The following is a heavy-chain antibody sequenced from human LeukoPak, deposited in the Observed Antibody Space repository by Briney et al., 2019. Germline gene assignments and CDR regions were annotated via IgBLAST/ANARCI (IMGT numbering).Heavy chain of an antibody. Sequence: GGSLRLSCAVSGFSFSSFWLSWVRQAPEKGLEWVANIKEDGSEKYYVDSVKGRFTISRDNAKKSLYLQMSSLRAEDTAVYYCAYSRSSLAAGYWGQGTPVTVSS. J-gene: IGHJ4*02. V-gene: IGHV3-7*03. CDR1: GFSFSSFW. CDR3: AYSRSSLAAGY. CDR2: IKEDGSEK. D-gene: IGHD2-15*01.